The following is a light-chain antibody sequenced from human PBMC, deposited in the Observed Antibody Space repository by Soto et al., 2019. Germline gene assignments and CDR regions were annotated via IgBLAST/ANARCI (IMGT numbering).Light chain of an antibody. J-gene: IGKJ1*01. V-gene: IGKV1-12*01. Sequence: DIQMTQSPSSVSESVGERVTITCRASQGVSSWLAWYQQKPGKPPTLLIYATVTLERGVPSRFSGSGTGTDFTLTISNLQPEDCAIYYCQQAHSLPWTFGQGTKVEIK. CDR1: QGVSSW. CDR2: ATV. CDR3: QQAHSLPWT.